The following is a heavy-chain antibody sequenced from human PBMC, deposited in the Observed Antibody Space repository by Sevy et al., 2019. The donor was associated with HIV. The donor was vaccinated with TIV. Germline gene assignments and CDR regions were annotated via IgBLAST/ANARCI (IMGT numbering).Heavy chain of an antibody. V-gene: IGHV3-30-3*01. D-gene: IGHD3-9*01. J-gene: IGHJ6*02. CDR3: ARDPPDYDILTGPDLVYYYGMDV. CDR1: GFTFSSYA. Sequence: GGSLRLSCAASGFTFSSYAMHWVRQAPGKGLEWVAVISHDGSNKYYADSVKGRFTISRDNSKNTLYLQMNSLRAEDTAVDYCARDPPDYDILTGPDLVYYYGMDVWGQGTTVTVSS. CDR2: ISHDGSNK.